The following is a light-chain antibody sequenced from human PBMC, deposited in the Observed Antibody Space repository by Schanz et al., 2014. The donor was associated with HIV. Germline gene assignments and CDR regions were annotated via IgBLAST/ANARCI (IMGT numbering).Light chain of an antibody. J-gene: IGKJ4*01. CDR1: QSVSSY. CDR3: QQRSSWPLT. V-gene: IGKV3-11*01. Sequence: EIVLTQSPATLSLSPGERATLSCRASQSVSSYLAWFQQKPGQAPRLLIYGVSNRATGIPARFSGSGSGTDFTLTISSLEPEDFAVYYCQQRSSWPLTFGGGTKVEIK. CDR2: GVS.